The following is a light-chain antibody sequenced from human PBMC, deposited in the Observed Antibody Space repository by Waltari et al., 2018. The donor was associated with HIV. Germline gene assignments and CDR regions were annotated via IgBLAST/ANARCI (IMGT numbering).Light chain of an antibody. CDR1: SSDVGSYNL. J-gene: IGLJ3*02. Sequence: QSALTQPASVSGSPGQSITISCTGTSSDVGSYNLFSWYQQHPGKAPKLIIYEVSKRPSGVSNRFSGSKSGNTASLTISGLQAEEEADYYCCSYAGSSTLVFGGGTKLTVL. CDR3: CSYAGSSTLV. V-gene: IGLV2-23*02. CDR2: EVS.